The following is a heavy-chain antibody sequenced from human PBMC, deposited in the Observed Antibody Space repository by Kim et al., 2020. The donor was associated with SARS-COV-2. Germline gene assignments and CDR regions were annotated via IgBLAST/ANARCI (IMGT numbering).Heavy chain of an antibody. CDR1: GFTFSSYG. D-gene: IGHD1-26*01. V-gene: IGHV3-33*06. CDR2: IWYDGSNK. CDR3: AKGGTSGSYVDY. Sequence: GGSLRLSCAASGFTFSSYGMHWVRQAPGKGLEWVAVIWYDGSNKYYADSVKGRFTIFRDNSKNTLYLQMNSLRAEDTAVYYCAKGGTSGSYVDYWGQGTLVTVSS. J-gene: IGHJ4*02.